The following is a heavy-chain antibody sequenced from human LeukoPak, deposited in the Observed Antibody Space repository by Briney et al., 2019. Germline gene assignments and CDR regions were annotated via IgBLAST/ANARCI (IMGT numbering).Heavy chain of an antibody. D-gene: IGHD2-2*01. V-gene: IGHV4-39*01. CDR3: ARRQRLHCSSTSCYFGFDY. Sequence: SETLSLTCTVSGGSISSSSYYWGWIRQPPGKGLEWIWSVYYSGSTYYNPSLKSRVTISVDTSKNQFSLKLSSVTAADTAVYYCARRQRLHCSSTSCYFGFDYWGQGTLVTVSS. CDR2: VYYSGST. J-gene: IGHJ4*02. CDR1: GGSISSSSYY.